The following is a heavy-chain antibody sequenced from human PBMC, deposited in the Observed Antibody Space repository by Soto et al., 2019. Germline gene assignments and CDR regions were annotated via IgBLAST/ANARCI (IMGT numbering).Heavy chain of an antibody. V-gene: IGHV4-39*02. CDR2: IYYDGST. D-gene: IGHD2-15*01. CDR3: AKVVVAATRHTDFDS. Sequence: SETLSLTCTVSGGSINSNNYYWAWIRQPPGKGLAWIASIYYDGSTYYNPSLKSRVSIPVDTSKNHFSLKLSSVTAADTAVYYCAKVVVAATRHTDFDSWGQGTLVTVSS. J-gene: IGHJ4*02. CDR1: GGSINSNNYY.